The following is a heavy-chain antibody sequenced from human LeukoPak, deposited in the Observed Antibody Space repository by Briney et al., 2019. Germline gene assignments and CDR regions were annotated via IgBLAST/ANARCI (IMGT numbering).Heavy chain of an antibody. CDR3: ATEVWFRADS. CDR1: GFTFSVYW. CDR2: IDQYGGQK. V-gene: IGHV3-7*05. D-gene: IGHD3-10*01. Sequence: GGSLRRSCAASGFTFSVYWMTWVRQAPGKGLEWVATIDQYGGQKNYVESVKGRFTISRDNAENSLFLQMNSLRADDTAVYYCATEVWFRADSWGQGTLVTVSS. J-gene: IGHJ4*02.